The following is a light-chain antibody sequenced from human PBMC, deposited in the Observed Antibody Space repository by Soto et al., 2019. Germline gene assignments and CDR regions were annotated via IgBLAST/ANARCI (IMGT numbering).Light chain of an antibody. CDR2: AAS. CDR1: QSISSY. CDR3: QQSYGTPWT. V-gene: IGKV1-39*01. Sequence: DIQMTQYPNSLSASVGDRVTITCRASQSISSYLNWYQQKPGKAPKLLIYAASSLQSGVPSRFSGSGSGTDFTLTISCLQPEDFATYYCQQSYGTPWTFAQGANVDIK. J-gene: IGKJ1*01.